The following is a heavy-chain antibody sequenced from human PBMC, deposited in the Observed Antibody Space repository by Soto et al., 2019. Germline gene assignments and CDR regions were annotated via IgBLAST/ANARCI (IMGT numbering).Heavy chain of an antibody. J-gene: IGHJ4*02. Sequence: QVQLVESGGGVVQPGRSLTLSCAASEFTFSSYGIHWVRQAPGKGLAWVAIISYDGNNKQYADSVKGRFTISRDNSKSTVHLQMNSLRVEDTAVYYCARDTYYHDSSGYYVFDYWGQGTLVTVSS. D-gene: IGHD3-22*01. CDR2: ISYDGNNK. CDR3: ARDTYYHDSSGYYVFDY. V-gene: IGHV3-30*03. CDR1: EFTFSSYG.